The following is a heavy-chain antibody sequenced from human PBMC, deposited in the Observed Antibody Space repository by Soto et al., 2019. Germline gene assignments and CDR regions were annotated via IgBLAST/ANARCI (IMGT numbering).Heavy chain of an antibody. CDR3: AKGGRQWLVTSDFNY. V-gene: IGHV3-30*18. Sequence: VQLVESGGGVVQPGRSLRLSCAASGFTFSDYAMHWVRQAPGKGLEWVAVVPHDGRNTHYADSVKGRFTISRDSSKNTVSREMTSLRAEDTAVYYCAKGGRQWLVTSDFNYWGQGALVTVSS. CDR1: GFTFSDYA. D-gene: IGHD6-19*01. CDR2: VPHDGRNT. J-gene: IGHJ4*02.